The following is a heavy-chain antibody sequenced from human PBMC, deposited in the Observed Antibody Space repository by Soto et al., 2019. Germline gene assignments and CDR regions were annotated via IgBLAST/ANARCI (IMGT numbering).Heavy chain of an antibody. D-gene: IGHD2-21*02. J-gene: IGHJ4*02. CDR1: GFTFDDYA. Sequence: GGSLRLSCTASGFTFDDYAMHWVRQAPGKGLEWVSLISWDGGSTYYADSVKGRFTISRDNSKNSLYLQMNSLRAEDTAVYYCAKEAYCGGDCYYYFDYWGQGTLVTVSS. CDR3: AKEAYCGGDCYYYFDY. CDR2: ISWDGGST. V-gene: IGHV3-43D*03.